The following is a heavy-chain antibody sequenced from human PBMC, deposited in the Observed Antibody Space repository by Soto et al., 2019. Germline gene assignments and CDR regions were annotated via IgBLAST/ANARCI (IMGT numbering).Heavy chain of an antibody. CDR1: GYTFISYG. V-gene: IGHV1-18*01. J-gene: IGHJ4*02. Sequence: QVQLVQSGAEVKKTGASVEVSCKASGYTFISYGISWVRQEPGQGLEWMGWISHYNGKTNYAQTFQGRATMTTDTSTSTAYMELRSLRSDYTAVYYCARAGFSTSWLGILAPGANGVEIAFWGQGTLVTVSS. CDR2: ISHYNGKT. D-gene: IGHD6-13*01. CDR3: ARAGFSTSWLGILAPGANGVEIAF.